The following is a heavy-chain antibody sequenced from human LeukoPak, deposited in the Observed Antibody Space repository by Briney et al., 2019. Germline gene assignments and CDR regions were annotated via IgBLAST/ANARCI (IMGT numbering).Heavy chain of an antibody. Sequence: SVKVSCKASGGTFSSYALSWVRQAPGQGLEWMGRIIPIIDITNYAQKFQGRVAMTRDSSTSTVYMELSSLSSEDTAVYYCARPTSIIPASNIYYYYYAMDLWGQGTTVTVSS. D-gene: IGHD2-2*01. J-gene: IGHJ6*02. CDR1: GGTFSSYA. CDR2: IIPIIDIT. V-gene: IGHV1-69*04. CDR3: ARPTSIIPASNIYYYYYAMDL.